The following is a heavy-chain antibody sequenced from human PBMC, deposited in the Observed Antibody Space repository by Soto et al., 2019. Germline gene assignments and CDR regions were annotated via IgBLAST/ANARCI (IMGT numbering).Heavy chain of an antibody. CDR2: IYYRGTT. CDR3: ARGGGSPYHDHEFDY. D-gene: IGHD2-2*01. V-gene: IGHV4-59*11. Sequence: QVQLQELGPGLVKPSETLSLTCSVSGVSTSNHYWTWIRKPPGQGPEWIGCIYYRGTTNYNASFNSRVSISVDTSKNQFSLKLTSVTTAETAVYYCARGGGSPYHDHEFDYWGQGILVTVSS. CDR1: GVSTSNHY. J-gene: IGHJ4*02.